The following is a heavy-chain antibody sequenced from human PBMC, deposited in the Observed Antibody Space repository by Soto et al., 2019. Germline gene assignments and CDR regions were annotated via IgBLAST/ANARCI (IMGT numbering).Heavy chain of an antibody. CDR3: TESLGH. J-gene: IGHJ5*02. Sequence: GGSLRLSCAASELTLSDTWLTWVRQAPGKGLEWVGRIKSKTDGGATDYAAPVKGRFTISRDDTENTVFLQMNSLQTEDTAVYYCTESLGHWGQGTLVTVSS. V-gene: IGHV3-15*01. CDR2: IKSKTDGGAT. CDR1: ELTLSDTW.